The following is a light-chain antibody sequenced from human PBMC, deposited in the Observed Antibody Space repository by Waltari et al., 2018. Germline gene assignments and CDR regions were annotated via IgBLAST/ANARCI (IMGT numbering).Light chain of an antibody. V-gene: IGLV3-1*01. Sequence: SYELTQPPSVSVSPGQTAIITCSGDKLGDKYACWYQQKPGQSPVLVIYQDSKRPSGIPERFAGSNSGNTATLTISGTQAIDEADYYCQAWDSSSVVFGGGTKLTVL. J-gene: IGLJ2*01. CDR2: QDS. CDR3: QAWDSSSVV. CDR1: KLGDKY.